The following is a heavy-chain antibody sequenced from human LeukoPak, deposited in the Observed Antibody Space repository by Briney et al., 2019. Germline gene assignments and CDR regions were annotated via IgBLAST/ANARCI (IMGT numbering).Heavy chain of an antibody. CDR1: GFSLSTSGMR. Sequence: SGPALVKPTQTLTLTCTFSGFSLSTSGMRVSWIRQPPGKALEWLARIDWDDDKFYSTSLKTRLTISKDTSKNQVVLTMTNMDPVDTATYYCARIQAYSGSYYMDYWGQGTLVTVSS. CDR3: ARIQAYSGSYYMDY. V-gene: IGHV2-70*04. D-gene: IGHD1-26*01. CDR2: IDWDDDK. J-gene: IGHJ4*02.